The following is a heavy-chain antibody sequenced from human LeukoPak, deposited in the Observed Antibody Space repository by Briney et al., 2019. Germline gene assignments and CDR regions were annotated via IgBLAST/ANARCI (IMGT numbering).Heavy chain of an antibody. V-gene: IGHV5-51*01. D-gene: IGHD6-6*01. CDR3: ARGVEYSSSSDAFDI. Sequence: GESLQISCKGSGYSFTSYWIGWVRQVPGKGLEWMGIIYPGDSDTRYSPSFQGQVTISADKSISTAYLQWSSLKASDTAMYYCARGVEYSSSSDAFDIWGQGTMVTVSS. J-gene: IGHJ3*02. CDR2: IYPGDSDT. CDR1: GYSFTSYW.